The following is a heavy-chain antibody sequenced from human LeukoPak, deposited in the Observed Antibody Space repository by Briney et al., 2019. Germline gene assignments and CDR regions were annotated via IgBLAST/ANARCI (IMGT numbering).Heavy chain of an antibody. CDR2: IFHSGST. CDR3: ARSPTKRVPEDY. Sequence: SETLSLTCTVSSDSIFTSNWWSWVRQPPGQGLEWIGQIFHSGSTSYSPSLKSRVTISMDKSKNQISLRLTSVTAADTAVYYCARSPTKRVPEDYWGQGTLVTVSS. CDR1: SDSIFTSNW. J-gene: IGHJ4*02. D-gene: IGHD2-2*01. V-gene: IGHV4-4*02.